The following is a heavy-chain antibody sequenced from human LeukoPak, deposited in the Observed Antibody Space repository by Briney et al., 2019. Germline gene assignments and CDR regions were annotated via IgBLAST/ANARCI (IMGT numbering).Heavy chain of an antibody. V-gene: IGHV4-39*01. J-gene: IGHJ4*02. D-gene: IGHD2-15*01. CDR3: ARTYCSGGGCFLPAVFDY. CDR2: IYYSGNT. CDR1: GGSISSSSYY. Sequence: SETLSLTCTVSGGSISSSSYYWGWIRQPPGKGLEWIGSIYYSGNTYYNPSLKSRATISADTSKNQFSLKLSSVTAADRAVYYCARTYCSGGGCFLPAVFDYWGQGTLVTVSS.